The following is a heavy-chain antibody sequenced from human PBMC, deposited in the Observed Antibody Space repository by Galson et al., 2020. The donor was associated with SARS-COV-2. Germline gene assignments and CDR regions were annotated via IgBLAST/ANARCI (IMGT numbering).Heavy chain of an antibody. J-gene: IGHJ6*03. V-gene: IGHV4-34*01. D-gene: IGHD1-20*01. CDR3: ARGPSDNWNSSKGVVYYYYYYMDV. CDR2: INHSGST. Sequence: SETLSLTCAVYGGSFSGYYWSWIRQPPGKGLEWIGEINHSGSTNYNPSLKSRVTISVDTSKNQFSLKLSSVTAADTAVYYCARGPSDNWNSSKGVVYYYYYYMDVWGKGTTVTVSS. CDR1: GGSFSGYY.